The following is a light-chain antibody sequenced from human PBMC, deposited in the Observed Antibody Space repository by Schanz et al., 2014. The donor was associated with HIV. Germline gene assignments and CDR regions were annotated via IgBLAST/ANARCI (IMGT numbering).Light chain of an antibody. CDR3: AAWDDSLNGPSWV. CDR1: SSNIGAGYD. V-gene: IGLV1-40*01. J-gene: IGLJ3*02. CDR2: GNS. Sequence: QSVLTQPPSVSGAPGQRVTMSCTGSSSNIGAGYDVHWYQQLPGTAPKLLIYGNSNRPSGVPDRFSGSKSGTSASLAISGLQSEDEADYYCAAWDDSLNGPSWVFGGGTKLTVL.